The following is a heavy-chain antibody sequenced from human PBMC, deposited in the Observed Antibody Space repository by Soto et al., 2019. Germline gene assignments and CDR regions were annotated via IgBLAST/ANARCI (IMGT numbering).Heavy chain of an antibody. D-gene: IGHD3-10*01. V-gene: IGHV1-18*01. CDR3: ASSYGSGSYYADY. CDR2: INVYNGNT. J-gene: IGHJ4*02. CDR1: GYTFTSFD. Sequence: ASVKVSCKTSGYTFTSFDINWVRQATGQGLEWMGWINVYNGNTNYAQKVQGRVTMTTDTSTSTAYMELSSLRSEDTAVYYCASSYGSGSYYADYWGQGTLVTVSS.